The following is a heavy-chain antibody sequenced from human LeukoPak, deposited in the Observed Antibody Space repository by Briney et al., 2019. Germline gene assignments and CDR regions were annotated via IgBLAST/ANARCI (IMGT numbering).Heavy chain of an antibody. CDR1: GHTFTDAW. Sequence: PGGSLRLSCAVSGHTFTDAWMSWVRQAPGKGLEWVGRIKSTADGGTPGHAAPVKDRFTISRDDSKNTLFLQMNSLKAEHTAVCYRTRARSYYGMDVWGQGTTVTVSS. CDR3: TRARSYYGMDV. J-gene: IGHJ6*02. CDR2: IKSTADGGTP. V-gene: IGHV3-15*01.